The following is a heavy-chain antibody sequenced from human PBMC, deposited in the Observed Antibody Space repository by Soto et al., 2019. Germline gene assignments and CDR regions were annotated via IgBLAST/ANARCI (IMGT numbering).Heavy chain of an antibody. Sequence: EVQLVESGGGLVQLGRSLRLSCAASGFTFDDYGMHWVRQAPGKGLEWVSGISWNSGNIGYADSVKGRFTISRDNAKNSLYLQMNSLRAEDTALYYCAKDFTGYCSGGTCPFDYWGQGTLVTVSS. CDR1: GFTFDDYG. D-gene: IGHD2-15*01. V-gene: IGHV3-9*01. CDR2: ISWNSGNI. J-gene: IGHJ4*02. CDR3: AKDFTGYCSGGTCPFDY.